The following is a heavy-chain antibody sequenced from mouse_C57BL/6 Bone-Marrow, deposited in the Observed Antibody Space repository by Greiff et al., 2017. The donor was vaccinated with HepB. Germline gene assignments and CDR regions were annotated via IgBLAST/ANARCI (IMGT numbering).Heavy chain of an antibody. CDR3: AKAEELRSAWFAY. V-gene: IGHV2-5*01. Sequence: VQLKESGPGLVQPSQSLSITCTVSGFSLTSYGVHWVRQSPGKGLEWLGVIWRGGSTDYNAAFMSRLSITKDNSKSQVFFKMNSLQAEDTAIYYCAKAEELRSAWFAYWGQGTLVTVSA. J-gene: IGHJ3*01. CDR1: GFSLTSYG. D-gene: IGHD3-2*02. CDR2: IWRGGST.